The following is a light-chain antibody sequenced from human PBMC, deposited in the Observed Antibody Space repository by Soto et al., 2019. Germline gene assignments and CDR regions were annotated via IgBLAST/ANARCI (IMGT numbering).Light chain of an antibody. CDR2: GAS. V-gene: IGKV1-39*01. CDR3: QQSYTAPFT. J-gene: IGKJ3*01. Sequence: DIQMTQSPSSLSASIGDRVTITCRASQSLTIYLNWYQQKPGKAPKLLIYGASSLQSGVPSRFSGSGSGTDFTLTIGSLQPEDFATYYCQQSYTAPFTFGPGTKVDIK. CDR1: QSLTIY.